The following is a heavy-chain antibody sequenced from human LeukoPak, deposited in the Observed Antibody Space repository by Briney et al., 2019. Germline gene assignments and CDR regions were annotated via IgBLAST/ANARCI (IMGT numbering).Heavy chain of an antibody. J-gene: IGHJ4*02. Sequence: GGSLRLSCAASGFTFSSYAIIWVRQAPGKGLECVSGISSSAGNTNYAGSVKGRFTISRDNSKNALYLQMNSLRGEDTVVYYCAKAQLRVTTGIDNWGQGTLVTVSS. CDR1: GFTFSSYA. V-gene: IGHV3-23*01. D-gene: IGHD4-17*01. CDR2: ISSSAGNT. CDR3: AKAQLRVTTGIDN.